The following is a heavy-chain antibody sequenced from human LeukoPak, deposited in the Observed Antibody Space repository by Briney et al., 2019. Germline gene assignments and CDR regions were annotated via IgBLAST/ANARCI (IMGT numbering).Heavy chain of an antibody. CDR3: AKGPYDILTGYYPS. CDR1: GFTFDDYA. J-gene: IGHJ5*02. CDR2: ISWDGGST. V-gene: IGHV3-43D*03. D-gene: IGHD3-9*01. Sequence: GGSLRLSCAASGFTFDDYAMHWVRQAPGKGLEWVSLISWDGGSTYYADSVKGRFTIFRDNSKNSLYLQMNSLKAEDTALYYCAKGPYDILTGYYPSWGQGTLVTVSS.